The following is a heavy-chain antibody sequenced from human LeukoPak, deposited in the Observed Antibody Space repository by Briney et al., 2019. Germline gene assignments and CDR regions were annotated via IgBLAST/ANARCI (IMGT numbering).Heavy chain of an antibody. Sequence: GGSLRLSCAASGFAFSTYTMQWVRQAPGKGLEFVSLITGTGTTTVYADSVKGRFTISRDNSKSTLYLQMGSLRAEDMAVYYCSRERAGYYSDYWGQGTQVTVSS. CDR2: ITGTGTTT. J-gene: IGHJ4*02. CDR3: SRERAGYYSDY. CDR1: GFAFSTYT. V-gene: IGHV3-64*02. D-gene: IGHD2-15*01.